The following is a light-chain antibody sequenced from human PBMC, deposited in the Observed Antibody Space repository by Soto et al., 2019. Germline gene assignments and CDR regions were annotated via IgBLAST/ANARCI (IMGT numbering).Light chain of an antibody. J-gene: IGKJ1*01. V-gene: IGKV4-1*01. CDR2: WAS. CDR3: QQYYSTPQT. CDR1: QSFLYSSNNKNY. Sequence: DILMTQSPDSLAVSLGERATINCKSSQSFLYSSNNKNYLAWYQQKPGQPPKLLIYWASTRESGVPDRFSGSGSGTDFTLTISSLQAEDVAVYYCQQYYSTPQTFGQGTKVDIK.